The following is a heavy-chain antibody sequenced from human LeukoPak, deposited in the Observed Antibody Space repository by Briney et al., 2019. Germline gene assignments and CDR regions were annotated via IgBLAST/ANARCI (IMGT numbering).Heavy chain of an antibody. CDR2: INHSGST. J-gene: IGHJ3*02. CDR1: GGSFSGYY. D-gene: IGHD2-2*01. CDR3: ARYSANDCSSTSCYDWGDAFDI. Sequence: PSETLSLTCAVYGGSFSGYYWSWIRQPPGKGLEGIGEINHSGSTNYNPSLKSRVTISVDTSKNPFSLKLSSVTAADTAVYYWARYSANDCSSTSCYDWGDAFDIWGQGTMVTVSS. V-gene: IGHV4-34*01.